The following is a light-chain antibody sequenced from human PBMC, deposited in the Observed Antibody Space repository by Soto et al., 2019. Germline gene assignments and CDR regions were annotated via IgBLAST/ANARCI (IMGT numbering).Light chain of an antibody. V-gene: IGKV1-5*01. CDR1: QSISKW. CDR3: QQLNSYLSWT. Sequence: DIQMTQSSSTLSEPVGHRLIITGRASQSISKWLAWYQQKPGKAHKLIIYAASTLQSGVPSRFSGSGSGTEFTLTIRRLQPEDFATYYGQQLNSYLSWTFGQVTQLEIK. CDR2: AAS. J-gene: IGKJ1*01.